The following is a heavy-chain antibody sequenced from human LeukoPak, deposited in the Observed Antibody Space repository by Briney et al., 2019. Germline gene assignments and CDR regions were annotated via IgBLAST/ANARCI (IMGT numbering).Heavy chain of an antibody. Sequence: PGGSLRLSCAASGFTFSSYTMNWVRQAPGKGLEWVSSISSSSTYIYYADSVKGRFTISRDNAKNSLYLRMSSLRAEDTSVYYCARAPSPLAVAGTDYWGQGTLVTVSS. V-gene: IGHV3-21*01. D-gene: IGHD6-19*01. J-gene: IGHJ4*02. CDR1: GFTFSSYT. CDR2: ISSSSTYI. CDR3: ARAPSPLAVAGTDY.